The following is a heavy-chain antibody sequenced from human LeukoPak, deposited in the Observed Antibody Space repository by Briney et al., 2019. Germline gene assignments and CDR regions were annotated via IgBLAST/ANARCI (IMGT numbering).Heavy chain of an antibody. Sequence: ASVKVSCKASGYTFTSYGISWVRQAPGQGLEWMGWISAYNGNTNYAQKLQGRVTMTTDTSTSTAYMELRSLRSDDTAVYYCARGGQPVVPAAMTYYYYGMDVWGQGTTVTVSS. CDR3: ARGGQPVVPAAMTYYYYGMDV. J-gene: IGHJ6*02. CDR1: GYTFTSYG. V-gene: IGHV1-18*01. D-gene: IGHD2-2*01. CDR2: ISAYNGNT.